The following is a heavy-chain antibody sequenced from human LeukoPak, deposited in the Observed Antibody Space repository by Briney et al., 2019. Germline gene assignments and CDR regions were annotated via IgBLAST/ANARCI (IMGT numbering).Heavy chain of an antibody. CDR3: ARGGRAYYDILTGYYRPPYYGMDV. CDR1: GYTFISYD. Sequence: GASVKVPCKASGYTFISYDINWVRQATGQGLEWMGWMNPNSGNTGYAQKFQGRVTMTRNTSISTAYMELSGLRSEDTAVYYCARGGRAYYDILTGYYRPPYYGMDVWGQGTTVTVSS. J-gene: IGHJ6*02. D-gene: IGHD3-9*01. CDR2: MNPNSGNT. V-gene: IGHV1-8*01.